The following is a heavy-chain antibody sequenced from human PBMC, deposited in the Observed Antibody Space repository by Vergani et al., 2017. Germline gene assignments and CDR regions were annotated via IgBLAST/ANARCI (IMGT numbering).Heavy chain of an antibody. D-gene: IGHD1-26*01. J-gene: IGHJ3*02. CDR2: ISGSGGST. Sequence: EVQLLESGGGLVQPGGSLRLSCAASGFTFSSYAMSWVRQAPGKGLEWVSAISGSGGSTYYADSVKGRFTISRDNSKNTLYLQMNSLRAEDTAVYYCAKDQWRVWVGATILPHAFDIWGQGTMVTVSS. V-gene: IGHV3-23*01. CDR1: GFTFSSYA. CDR3: AKDQWRVWVGATILPHAFDI.